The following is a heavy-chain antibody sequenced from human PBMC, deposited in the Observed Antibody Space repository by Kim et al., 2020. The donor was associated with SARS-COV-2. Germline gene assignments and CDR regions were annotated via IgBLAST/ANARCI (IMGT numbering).Heavy chain of an antibody. CDR1: GFIFSTYS. CDR2: ISVGSATI. CDR3: ARHRHYDY. J-gene: IGHJ4*02. V-gene: IGHV3-48*02. Sequence: GGSLRLSCAASGFIFSTYSMFWVRQAPGKGLEWVSYISVGSATIYYADSVKGRFTISRDDAKSSLFLQLNSLRDEDTAVYYCARHRHYDYWGQGTLVTVS.